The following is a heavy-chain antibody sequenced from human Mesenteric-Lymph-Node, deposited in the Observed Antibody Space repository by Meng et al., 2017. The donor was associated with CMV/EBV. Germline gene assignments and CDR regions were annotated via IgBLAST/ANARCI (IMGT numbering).Heavy chain of an antibody. Sequence: SETLSLTCTVSGYSIRSDYYWGWIRQPPGKGLEWIGSIYYSGSTYYNPSLKSRVTISVDTSKNQFSLKLSSVTAADTAVYYCARYIAERLAIFDYWGQGTLVTVSS. CDR3: ARYIAERLAIFDY. D-gene: IGHD2-2*02. V-gene: IGHV4-38-2*02. CDR1: GYSIRSDYY. J-gene: IGHJ4*02. CDR2: IYYSGST.